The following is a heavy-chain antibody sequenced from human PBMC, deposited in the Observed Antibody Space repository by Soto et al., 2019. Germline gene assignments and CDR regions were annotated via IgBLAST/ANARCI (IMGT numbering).Heavy chain of an antibody. CDR1: GVTFSSYA. CDR2: IIPVFRTS. V-gene: IGHV1-69*18. J-gene: IGHJ1*01. D-gene: IGHD4-17*01. CDR3: AKDGSWDGGGGES. Sequence: QVQLVQSGAELKKPGSSVKVSCSASGVTFSSYAFNWVRQDPGQGLEWMGNIIPVFRTSNYAQGFQGRLTISADESTNTIYMELSSLRSEDTAVYFCAKDGSWDGGGGESGGQGTLVIVSS.